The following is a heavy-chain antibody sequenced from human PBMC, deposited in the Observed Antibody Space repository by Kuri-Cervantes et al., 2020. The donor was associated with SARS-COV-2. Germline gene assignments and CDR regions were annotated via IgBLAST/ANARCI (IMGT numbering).Heavy chain of an antibody. CDR2: IRYDGSNK. J-gene: IGHJ4*02. V-gene: IGHV3-30*02. Sequence: GESLKISCAASGFTFSSYGMDWVRQAPGKGLEWVAFIRYDGSNKYYADSVKGRFTISRDNSKNTLYLQMNSLRAEDTAVYYCAKDRRGSGPFDYWGQGTLVTVSS. D-gene: IGHD3-10*01. CDR1: GFTFSSYG. CDR3: AKDRRGSGPFDY.